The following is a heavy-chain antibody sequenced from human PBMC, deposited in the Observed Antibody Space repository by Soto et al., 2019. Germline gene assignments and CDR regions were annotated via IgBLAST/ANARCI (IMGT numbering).Heavy chain of an antibody. J-gene: IGHJ4*02. CDR3: VANYGSGSGPY. CDR2: VKSKTEGGTT. CDR1: GFTSNNAW. D-gene: IGHD3-10*01. V-gene: IGHV3-15*01. Sequence: EVQLVESGGDLVKPGGSLRLSCAASGFTSNNAWMSWVRQAPGKGLEWVGRVKSKTEGGTTDYAAPVKGRFTMSRDDSENTLFLQMNSLKTEDTAVYYCVANYGSGSGPYWGQGTLVTVSS.